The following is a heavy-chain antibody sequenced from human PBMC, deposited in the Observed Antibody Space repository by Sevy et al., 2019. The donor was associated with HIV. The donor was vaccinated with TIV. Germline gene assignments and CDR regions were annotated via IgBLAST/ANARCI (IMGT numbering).Heavy chain of an antibody. J-gene: IGHJ4*02. Sequence: SETLSLTCTVSGGSISSSSYYWGWIRQPPGKGLEWIGSIYYSGSTYYNPSLKSRVTISVDTSKNQFSLKLSSVTAAETAVYYCARQAGRWLQFPDYWGQGTLVTVSS. D-gene: IGHD5-12*01. CDR2: IYYSGST. CDR1: GGSISSSSYY. CDR3: ARQAGRWLQFPDY. V-gene: IGHV4-39*01.